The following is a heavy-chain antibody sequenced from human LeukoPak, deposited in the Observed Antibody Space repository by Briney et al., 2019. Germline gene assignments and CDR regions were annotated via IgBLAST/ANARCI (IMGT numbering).Heavy chain of an antibody. CDR2: IYYTGST. CDR1: GGSISGYY. CDR3: ARPPRGVRDAFEI. D-gene: IGHD1-26*01. J-gene: IGHJ3*02. V-gene: IGHV4-59*08. Sequence: SETLSLTCSVSGGSISGYYWGWIRQPPGKGLEWVGYIYYTGSTNYNPSLKSRVSISVDTSKNQFSLKLRSVTAADTAVYYCARPPRGVRDAFEIWGQGTMVTVSS.